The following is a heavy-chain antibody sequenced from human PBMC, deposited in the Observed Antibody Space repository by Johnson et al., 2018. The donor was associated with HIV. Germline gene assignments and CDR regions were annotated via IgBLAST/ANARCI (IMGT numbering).Heavy chain of an antibody. D-gene: IGHD5-24*01. J-gene: IGHJ3*02. CDR1: GFIFSRFW. Sequence: SCVASGFIFSRFWMSWVRQAPGKGLEWVANIDKEGREKQYADSVKGRFTISRDNARNSLHLQMNSLRGEDTAVYYCARGIDGSAQNSDAFDNWGQGTMVTVSS. CDR3: ARGIDGSAQNSDAFDN. CDR2: IDKEGREK. V-gene: IGHV3-7*02.